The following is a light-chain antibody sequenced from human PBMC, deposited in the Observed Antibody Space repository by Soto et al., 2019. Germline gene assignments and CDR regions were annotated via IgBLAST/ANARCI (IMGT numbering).Light chain of an antibody. Sequence: DLQMTQSPSTPSAPVEHRLTITCRASQSIRSLLAWYQQKPGKAPKVLIYDASSLGSGAPSRFSGSGSGTESTLTISSLQPDDFATYFCQQYQTYSTVGKGKRRVIK. J-gene: IGKJ5*01. CDR1: QSIRSL. CDR3: QQYQTYST. CDR2: DAS. V-gene: IGKV1-5*01.